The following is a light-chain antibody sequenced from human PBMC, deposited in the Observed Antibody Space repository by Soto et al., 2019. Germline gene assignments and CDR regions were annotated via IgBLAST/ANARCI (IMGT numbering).Light chain of an antibody. V-gene: IGLV1-51*01. J-gene: IGLJ1*01. Sequence: QSVLTQPPSVSAAPGQKVTISCSGSSSNIGNNYVSWYQQLPGTAPKLLIYDKNKRPAGIPDRFSGSKSGTSATLGITGLQTGDEADYYCGTWDSSLSNDVFGTGTKLTVL. CDR1: SSNIGNNY. CDR3: GTWDSSLSNDV. CDR2: DKN.